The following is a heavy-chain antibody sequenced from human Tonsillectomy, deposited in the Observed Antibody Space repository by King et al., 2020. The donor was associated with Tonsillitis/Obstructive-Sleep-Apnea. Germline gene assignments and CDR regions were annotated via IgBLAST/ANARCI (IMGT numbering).Heavy chain of an antibody. CDR3: ARDGSGTSHYDCCYMDV. V-gene: IGHV4-34*01. D-gene: IGHD3-10*01. Sequence: VQLQQWGAGLLKPSETLSLTCAVYGGSFSDYYWSWIRQPPGKGLEWIGEINHSGSTNYNPSLKSRVTISVDTSKNQFSLKLRSVTASDTAVYFCARDGSGTSHYDCCYMDVWDKGTTVTVSS. J-gene: IGHJ6*03. CDR2: INHSGST. CDR1: GGSFSDYY.